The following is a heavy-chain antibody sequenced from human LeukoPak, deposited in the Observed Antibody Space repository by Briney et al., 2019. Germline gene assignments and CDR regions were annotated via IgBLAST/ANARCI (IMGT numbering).Heavy chain of an antibody. Sequence: SQTLSLTCTLSGGSIRSSGHYWTWIRQHPEKGLEWIGYISHSGNTYYNPSLKTRISISLCTSSNHFSLRLSSVTAADTAVYYCARARDVCGGGCPEVANWFDPWGQGTLVTVSS. CDR2: ISHSGNT. CDR1: GGSIRSSGHY. CDR3: ARARDVCGGGCPEVANWFDP. J-gene: IGHJ5*02. D-gene: IGHD2-21*02. V-gene: IGHV4-31*03.